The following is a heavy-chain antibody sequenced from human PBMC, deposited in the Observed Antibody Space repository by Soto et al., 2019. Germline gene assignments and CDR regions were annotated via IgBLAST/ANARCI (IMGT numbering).Heavy chain of an antibody. D-gene: IGHD4-4*01. CDR2: IYHSGST. J-gene: IGHJ6*02. Sequence: KSSETLSLTCTVSGGSISRYYWNWIRHPQGKGLEWIGYIYHSGSTNYNPSLKSRVAISVDTSKNRFSLKLSSVHAADTAVYYCAGADHSNYYGYYYCMDVWGQGATVTVSS. CDR3: AGADHSNYYGYYYCMDV. V-gene: IGHV4-59*01. CDR1: GGSISRYY.